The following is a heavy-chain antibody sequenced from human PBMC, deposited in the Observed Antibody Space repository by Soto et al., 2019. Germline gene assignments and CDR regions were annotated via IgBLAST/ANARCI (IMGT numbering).Heavy chain of an antibody. CDR1: GFTFNNYA. V-gene: IGHV3-23*01. CDR3: AKGRGGSGSLTHRVDF. J-gene: IGHJ4*02. CDR2: ISGGGDTT. Sequence: EVQLLESGGGLVQPGGSLRLSCAASGFTFNNYAMTWVRQAPGKGLEWVSAISGGGDTTSYADSVKGRFTVSRDGSKNTLYLQMSSLRAEDTALYYCAKGRGGSGSLTHRVDFWDQGTLVTVSS. D-gene: IGHD3-10*01.